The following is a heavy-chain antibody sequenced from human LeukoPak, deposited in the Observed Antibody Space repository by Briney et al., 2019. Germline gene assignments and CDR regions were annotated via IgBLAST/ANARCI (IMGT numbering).Heavy chain of an antibody. Sequence: GGSLRLSCAASGFTFSGSAMHWVRQASGKGLEWVGRIRSKANSYATAYAASVKGRFTISRDDSKNTAYLQMNSLKTEDTAVYYCTRRNPYSSSDRFDYWGQGTLVTVSS. J-gene: IGHJ4*02. CDR3: TRRNPYSSSDRFDY. D-gene: IGHD6-6*01. CDR2: IRSKANSYAT. CDR1: GFTFSGSA. V-gene: IGHV3-73*01.